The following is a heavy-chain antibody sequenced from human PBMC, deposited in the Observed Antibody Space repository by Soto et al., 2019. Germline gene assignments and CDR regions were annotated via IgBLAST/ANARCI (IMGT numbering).Heavy chain of an antibody. J-gene: IGHJ6*02. Sequence: PSETLSLTCTVSGGSISSSSYYWGWIRQPPGKGLEWIGSIFYSGSTYYNPSLKSRVTISVDTSKNQFSLKLTSVTAADTAVYYCACIFSGGYSYGFDYYGMEVWGQGTTVT. CDR2: IFYSGST. CDR1: GGSISSSSYY. CDR3: ACIFSGGYSYGFDYYGMEV. D-gene: IGHD5-18*01. V-gene: IGHV4-39*01.